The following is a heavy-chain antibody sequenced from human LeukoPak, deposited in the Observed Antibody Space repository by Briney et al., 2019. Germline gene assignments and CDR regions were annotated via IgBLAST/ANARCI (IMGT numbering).Heavy chain of an antibody. Sequence: SGPTLVNPTQTLTLTCTFSGFSFYTSGMCVSWIRQPPGKALEWLALIDWDDDKYYSKSLKTRLTISKDTSKNQVVLTMTNMDPVDTGTYYCARILSFWRGRAFDYWGQGTLVTVSS. D-gene: IGHD3-3*01. V-gene: IGHV2-70*13. CDR2: IDWDDDK. J-gene: IGHJ4*02. CDR1: GFSFYTSGMC. CDR3: ARILSFWRGRAFDY.